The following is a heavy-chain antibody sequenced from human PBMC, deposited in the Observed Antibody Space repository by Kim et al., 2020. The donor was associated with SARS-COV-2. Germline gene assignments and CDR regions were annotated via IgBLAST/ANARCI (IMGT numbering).Heavy chain of an antibody. CDR2: IDWDDDK. J-gene: IGHJ6*02. D-gene: IGHD3-10*01. Sequence: SGPTLVKPTQTLTLTCTFSGFSLSTSGMCVSWIRQPPGKALEWLARIDWDDDKYYSTSLKTRLTISKDTSKNQVVLTMTNMDPVDTATYYCARMGSYYYGSGSYYYGMDVWGQGTTVTVSS. CDR3: ARMGSYYYGSGSYYYGMDV. V-gene: IGHV2-70*11. CDR1: GFSLSTSGMC.